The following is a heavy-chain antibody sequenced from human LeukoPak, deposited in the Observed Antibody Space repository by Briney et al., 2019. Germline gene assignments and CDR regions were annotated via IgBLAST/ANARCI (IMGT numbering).Heavy chain of an antibody. V-gene: IGHV3-7*01. CDR3: AKPSGSGVDY. D-gene: IGHD1-26*01. J-gene: IGHJ4*02. CDR1: GFTFSCYW. Sequence: GGSLRLSCAASGFTFSCYWMSWVRQAPGKGLEWVANIKQDGSEKYYVDSVKGRFTITRDNSKNTLYLQMNSLRLEDMAVYYCAKPSGSGVDYWGRGTRVTVSS. CDR2: IKQDGSEK.